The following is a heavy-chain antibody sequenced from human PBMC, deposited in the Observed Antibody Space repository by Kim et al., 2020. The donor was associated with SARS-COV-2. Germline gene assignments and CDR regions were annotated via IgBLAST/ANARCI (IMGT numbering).Heavy chain of an antibody. D-gene: IGHD3-9*01. CDR3: ARGGLYYDILTGYVTPDY. Sequence: ASVKVSCKASGYTFTSYGISWVRQAPGQGLEWLGWISAYNGNTNYAQKLQGRVTMTTDTSTSTAYMELRSLRSDDTAVYYCARGGLYYDILTGYVTPDYWGQGTLVTVSS. V-gene: IGHV1-18*01. J-gene: IGHJ4*02. CDR1: GYTFTSYG. CDR2: ISAYNGNT.